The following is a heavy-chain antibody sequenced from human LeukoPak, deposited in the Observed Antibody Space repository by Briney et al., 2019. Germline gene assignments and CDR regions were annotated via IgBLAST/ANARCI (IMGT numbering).Heavy chain of an antibody. V-gene: IGHV4-4*07. Sequence: SETLSLTWTVFGGYTGGVYWSCIRQPAGEGLEWIGRISPSGTTHYNPSLGSRVTMSVDTSKNYFSLRLSSVTAADTAVYYCARDFYASGFYFWSDPWGQGMLVTVPS. CDR1: GGYTGGVY. J-gene: IGHJ5*02. D-gene: IGHD2/OR15-2a*01. CDR2: ISPSGTT. CDR3: ARDFYASGFYFWSDP.